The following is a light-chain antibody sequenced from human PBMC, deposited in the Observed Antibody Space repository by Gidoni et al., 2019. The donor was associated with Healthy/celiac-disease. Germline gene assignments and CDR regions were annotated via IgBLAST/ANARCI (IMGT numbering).Light chain of an antibody. V-gene: IGKV1-39*01. CDR2: AAS. J-gene: IGKJ1*01. Sequence: IQMTQAPSSLSASVGDRITITYRASQSISSYLNWYQQKPGKAPKLLIYAASSLQSGVPSRFSGSGSGTDFTLTISSLQPEDFATYYCQQSYSTPPWTFGQGTKVEIK. CDR3: QQSYSTPPWT. CDR1: QSISSY.